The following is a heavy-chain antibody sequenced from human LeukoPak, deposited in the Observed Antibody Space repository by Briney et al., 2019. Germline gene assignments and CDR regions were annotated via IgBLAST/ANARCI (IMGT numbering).Heavy chain of an antibody. CDR1: GFTFSSYN. V-gene: IGHV3-21*01. CDR2: ISSDSRYI. CDR3: ARDTSTVTNREFDY. Sequence: PGGSLRLSCAASGFTFSSYNMNWVRQPPGKGLEWVSLISSDSRYIHYADSVKCRFTNSRDNAKNSVFLQMNSLRAKDTAGYYCARDTSTVTNREFDYWGQGTLVTVSS. D-gene: IGHD4-17*01. J-gene: IGHJ4*02.